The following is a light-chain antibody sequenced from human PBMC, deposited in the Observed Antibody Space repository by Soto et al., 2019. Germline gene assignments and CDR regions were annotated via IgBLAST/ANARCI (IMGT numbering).Light chain of an antibody. CDR2: STS. CDR3: QQSYSRPWT. J-gene: IGKJ1*01. V-gene: IGKV1-39*01. Sequence: DIQMTQSPSSLSASVGDRVTITCRASQSISGNLNWYQQKPGKAPKLLIYSTSSFQSGVPSRFSGSGGWTDFTLTITSLDPEDFATYYCQQSYSRPWTLGQGTKVDIK. CDR1: QSISGN.